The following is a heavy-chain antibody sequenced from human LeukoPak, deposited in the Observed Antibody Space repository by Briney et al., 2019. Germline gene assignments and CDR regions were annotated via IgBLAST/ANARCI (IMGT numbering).Heavy chain of an antibody. V-gene: IGHV3-74*01. CDR1: GFNFTYYW. CDR2: VNSDGSDI. J-gene: IGHJ4*02. Sequence: PGGSLRLSCAASGFNFTYYWMHWVRQAPGKGLVWVSRVNSDGSDITYADSVKGRFTISRDNAKNSLYLQMNSLRAEDTAVYYCARGTCSSTSCFLFDYWGQGTLVTVSS. CDR3: ARGTCSSTSCFLFDY. D-gene: IGHD2-2*01.